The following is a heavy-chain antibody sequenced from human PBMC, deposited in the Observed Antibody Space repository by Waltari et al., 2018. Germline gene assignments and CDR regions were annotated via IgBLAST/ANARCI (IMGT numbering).Heavy chain of an antibody. D-gene: IGHD4-17*01. J-gene: IGHJ4*02. CDR1: GFSFSGSA. Sequence: EVQLVASGGGLVQPGESLKLSCVASGFSFSGSAMHWVRQASGKGLECVGRIRTKAKNYATGYGASVKGRFTISRDDSKNTTYLQMNSLKTEDTAVYYCSRPPYGDTDYWGQGTLVTVSS. CDR3: SRPPYGDTDY. CDR2: IRTKAKNYAT. V-gene: IGHV3-73*02.